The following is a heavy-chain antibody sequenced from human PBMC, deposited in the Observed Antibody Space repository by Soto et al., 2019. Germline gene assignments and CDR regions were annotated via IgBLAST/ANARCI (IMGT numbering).Heavy chain of an antibody. J-gene: IGHJ6*02. CDR3: GGGHSDLYYYYGLDF. CDR1: GTTFGIYA. V-gene: IGHV3-30*03. CDR2: ISYDGSHE. Sequence: QVQLVESGGDVVQPGRSLRLSCAGSGTTFGIYAMHWVRQAPGKGLEWVAVISYDGSHEFYADSVKSRFTISRDNSNNMLYLQMNSLKPDDAAVYFCGGGHSDLYYYYGLDFWGQGTTVTVSS. D-gene: IGHD2-21*01.